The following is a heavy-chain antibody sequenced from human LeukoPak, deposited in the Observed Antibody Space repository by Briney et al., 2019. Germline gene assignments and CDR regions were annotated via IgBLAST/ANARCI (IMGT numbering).Heavy chain of an antibody. V-gene: IGHV4-34*01. J-gene: IGHJ4*02. Sequence: SETLSLTCAVYGGSFSGYYWSWIRQPPGKGLEWIGEINHSGSTNYNPSLKSRVTMSVDTSKNLFSLKLSSVTAADTAVYYCARGSGNYYDSSGYSRFDYWGQGTLVTVSS. CDR2: INHSGST. CDR3: ARGSGNYYDSSGYSRFDY. D-gene: IGHD3-22*01. CDR1: GGSFSGYY.